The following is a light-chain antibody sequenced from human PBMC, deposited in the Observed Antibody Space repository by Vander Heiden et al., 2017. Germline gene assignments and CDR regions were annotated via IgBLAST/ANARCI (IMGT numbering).Light chain of an antibody. CDR3: QQTYTTPQT. CDR2: IAS. V-gene: IGKV1-39*01. J-gene: IGKJ4*01. Sequence: DIQMTQSPSSLSASLGDRVTITFRTSQSISVYLTWYQQKPGKAPNLLIYIASSLQTGVPPRFSGSGSGIDFTLTISSLQPEDSATYYCQQTYTTPQTFGGGTKVEIK. CDR1: QSISVY.